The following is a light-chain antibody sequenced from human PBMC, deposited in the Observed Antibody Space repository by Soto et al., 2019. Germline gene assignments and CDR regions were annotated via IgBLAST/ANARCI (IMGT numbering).Light chain of an antibody. CDR3: VLYMGRGIWV. CDR2: RTN. V-gene: IGLV8-61*01. Sequence: QTVVTQEPSSSVSPGGTVTLTCALSSGSVSTNNYPSWCQQTPGQPPRTLIFRTNTRSSGVPDRFSGSILGSKAALTITGAQADDESDYYCVLYMGRGIWVFGGGTQLTV. J-gene: IGLJ7*01. CDR1: SGSVSTNNY.